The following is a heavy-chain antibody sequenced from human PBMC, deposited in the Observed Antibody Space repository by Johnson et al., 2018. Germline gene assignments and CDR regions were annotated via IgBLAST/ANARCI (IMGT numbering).Heavy chain of an antibody. D-gene: IGHD3-16*01. CDR2: IIPIVGTR. J-gene: IGHJ3*01. CDR3: GRAYAGCNAYDGLGAFDV. CDR1: GGTFSSYP. Sequence: QVQLVQSGAEVKKPMSSVRLSCKTAGGTFSSYPINWVRQAPGQGLEWMGGIIPIVGTRNYEQKFQGRATITADESTSTVYMELRRLRSEDTAVYYCGRAYAGCNAYDGLGAFDVWGQGTMVTVSS. V-gene: IGHV1-69*01.